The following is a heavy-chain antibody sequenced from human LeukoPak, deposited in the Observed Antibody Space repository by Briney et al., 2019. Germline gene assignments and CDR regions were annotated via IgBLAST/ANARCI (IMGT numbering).Heavy chain of an antibody. J-gene: IGHJ6*04. CDR1: GFTFSDNW. CDR3: TRDYYYRMGV. V-gene: IGHV3-74*01. Sequence: PGGSLRLSCAASGFTFSDNWMHWVRQAPGKGLVWVSRIEGDGTGTVYADSVKGRFTISRDNAKNTLYLQMNSLRAEDTAVYYCTRDYYYRMGVWGKGTTVTASS. CDR2: IEGDGTGT.